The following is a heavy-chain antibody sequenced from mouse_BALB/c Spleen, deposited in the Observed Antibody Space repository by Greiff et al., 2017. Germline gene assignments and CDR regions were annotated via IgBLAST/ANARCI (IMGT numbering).Heavy chain of an antibody. CDR2: IYPYNGGT. CDR3: ARRVGLDV. CDR1: GYTFTDYN. V-gene: IGHV1S29*02. J-gene: IGHJ1*01. D-gene: IGHD1-1*02. Sequence: VQLKESGPELVKPGASVKISCKASGYTFTDYNMHWVKQSHGKSLEWIGYIYPYNGGTGYNQKFKSKATLTVDNSSSTAYMELRSLTSEDSAVYYCARRVGLDVWGAGTTVTVSS.